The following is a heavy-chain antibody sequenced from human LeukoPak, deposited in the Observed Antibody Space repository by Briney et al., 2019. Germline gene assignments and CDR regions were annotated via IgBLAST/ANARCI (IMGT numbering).Heavy chain of an antibody. CDR1: GFTFSSYA. J-gene: IGHJ6*03. CDR3: ARVNNSYDFWSGLSGYYYMDV. V-gene: IGHV3-30-3*01. CDR2: ISYDGSNK. D-gene: IGHD3-3*01. Sequence: GRSLRLSCAASGFTFSSYAMHWVRQAPGKGLEWVAVISYDGSNKYYADSVKGRFTISRDNSKNTLYLQMNSLRAEDTAVYYCARVNNSYDFWSGLSGYYYMDVWGKGTTVTVSS.